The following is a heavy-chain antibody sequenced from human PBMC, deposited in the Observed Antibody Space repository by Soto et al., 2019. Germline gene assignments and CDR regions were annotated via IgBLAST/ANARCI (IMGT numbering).Heavy chain of an antibody. CDR2: ISYDGSNK. CDR1: GFTFSSYA. D-gene: IGHD1-1*01. J-gene: IGHJ6*02. V-gene: IGHV3-30-3*01. CDR3: AREQLAPSGYFYGLDV. Sequence: QVQLVESGGGVVQPGRSLRVSCAASGFTFSSYAMHWVRQAPGKGLEWVAIISYDGSNKYNADSVKGRFTISRDNYENTLYLQMNSLRAEDTAVYYCAREQLAPSGYFYGLDVWGQGTTVTVSS.